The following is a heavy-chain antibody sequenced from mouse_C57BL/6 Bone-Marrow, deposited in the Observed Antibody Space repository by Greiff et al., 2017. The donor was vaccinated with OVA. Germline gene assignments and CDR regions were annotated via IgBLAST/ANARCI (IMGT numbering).Heavy chain of an antibody. CDR2: IDPSDSYT. CDR3: ARIYYYGSSLDY. Sequence: QVQLQQPGAELVRPGTSVKLSCKASGYTFTSYWMHWVKQRPGQGLEWIGVIDPSDSYTNYNQKFKGKATLTVDTSSSTAYMQLSSLTSEDSAVYYCARIYYYGSSLDYWGQGTTLTVSS. V-gene: IGHV1-59*01. CDR1: GYTFTSYW. J-gene: IGHJ2*01. D-gene: IGHD1-1*01.